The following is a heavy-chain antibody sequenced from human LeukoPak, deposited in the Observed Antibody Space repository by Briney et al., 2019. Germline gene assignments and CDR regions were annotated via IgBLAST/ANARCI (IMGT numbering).Heavy chain of an antibody. V-gene: IGHV1-46*01. Sequence: GASVKVSCKASGYTFTSYYMHWVRQAPGQGLEWMGIINPSGGSTSYAQKFQGRVTMTRDTSTSTVYMELSSLRSEDTAVYYCARVSSSWYVSDAFDIWGQGTMVTVSS. CDR2: INPSGGST. CDR3: ARVSSSWYVSDAFDI. J-gene: IGHJ3*02. D-gene: IGHD6-13*01. CDR1: GYTFTSYY.